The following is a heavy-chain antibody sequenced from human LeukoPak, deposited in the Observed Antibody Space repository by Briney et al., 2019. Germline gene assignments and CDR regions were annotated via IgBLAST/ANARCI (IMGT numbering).Heavy chain of an antibody. D-gene: IGHD3-16*01. CDR2: IYYSGST. Sequence: SETLSLTCTVSGGSISSSSYYWGWIRQPPGKGLEWIGSIYYSGSTYYNPSLKSRVTISVDTSKNQFSLKLSSVTAADTAVYYCARDRGSLGGFDLWGQGTLVTVSS. V-gene: IGHV4-39*07. CDR3: ARDRGSLGGFDL. J-gene: IGHJ5*02. CDR1: GGSISSSSYY.